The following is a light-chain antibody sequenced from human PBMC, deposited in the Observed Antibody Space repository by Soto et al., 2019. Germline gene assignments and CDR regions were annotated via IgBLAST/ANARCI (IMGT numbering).Light chain of an antibody. CDR3: CSYAGSYTYV. J-gene: IGLJ1*01. V-gene: IGLV2-8*01. CDR1: SSDVGAYNR. Sequence: QSALTQPPSASGSPGQSVTISCTGTSSDVGAYNRVSWYQHHPGKAPKLMIYEVSKRPSGVPDRFSGSKSGNTASLTVSGLQAEDEADYYCCSYAGSYTYVFGTGTKLTVL. CDR2: EVS.